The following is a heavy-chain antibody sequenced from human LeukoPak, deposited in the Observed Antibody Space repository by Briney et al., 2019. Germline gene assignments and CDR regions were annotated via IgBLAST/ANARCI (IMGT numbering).Heavy chain of an antibody. CDR3: ARGEGTYYYESSGYPPAYYFDY. V-gene: IGHV1-2*06. CDR2: INPNSGGT. J-gene: IGHJ4*02. Sequence: ASVNVSCKASGYTFTGYYMHWVRQAPGQGLEWMGRINPNSGGTNYAQKFQGRVTMTRDTSISTAYMELSRLRSDDTAVYYCARGEGTYYYESSGYPPAYYFDYWGQGTLVTVSS. CDR1: GYTFTGYY. D-gene: IGHD3-22*01.